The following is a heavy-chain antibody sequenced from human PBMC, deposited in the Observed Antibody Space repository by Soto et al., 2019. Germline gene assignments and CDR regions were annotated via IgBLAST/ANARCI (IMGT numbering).Heavy chain of an antibody. J-gene: IGHJ6*02. CDR2: IYYSGST. D-gene: IGHD1-20*01. CDR1: GGSVSSGSYY. CDR3: ARENLTGSSYYYYYGMDV. V-gene: IGHV4-61*01. Sequence: SETLSLTCTVSGGSVSSGSYYWSWIRQPPGKGLEWIGYIYYSGSTNYNPSLKSRVTISVDTSKNQFSLKLSSVTAADTAVYYCARENLTGSSYYYYYGMDVWGQGTTVNVSS.